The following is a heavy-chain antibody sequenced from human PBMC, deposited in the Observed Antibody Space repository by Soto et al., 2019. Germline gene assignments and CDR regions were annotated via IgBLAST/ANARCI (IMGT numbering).Heavy chain of an antibody. D-gene: IGHD2-21*02. Sequence: QVQLVQSGAEVKKPGSSVKVSCKASGGTFSSYAISWVRQAPGQGLEWMGGIIPIFGTANYAQKFQGRVTITADESTSTAYMELSSLRSEDTAVYYCARTDCGGDCPLYYYYGMEVWGQGTTVTVSS. J-gene: IGHJ6*02. V-gene: IGHV1-69*01. CDR3: ARTDCGGDCPLYYYYGMEV. CDR1: GGTFSSYA. CDR2: IIPIFGTA.